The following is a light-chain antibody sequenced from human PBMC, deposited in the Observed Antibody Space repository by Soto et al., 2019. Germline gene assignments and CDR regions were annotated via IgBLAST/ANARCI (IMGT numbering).Light chain of an antibody. V-gene: IGLV2-23*01. CDR2: EAS. CDR1: SSDVGSYNF. J-gene: IGLJ1*01. Sequence: ALTQPASVSGSPGQSITISCTGTSSDVGSYNFVSWYQQHPGKAPKLMIYEASKRPSGVSNRFSGSKSGNTASLTISGLQPEDEADYYCCSYTGSSTYVFGAGTKVTVL. CDR3: CSYTGSSTYV.